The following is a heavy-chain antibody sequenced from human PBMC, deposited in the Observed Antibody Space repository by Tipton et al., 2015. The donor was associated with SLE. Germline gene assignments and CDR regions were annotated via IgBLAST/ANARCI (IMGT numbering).Heavy chain of an antibody. CDR1: DDSISNYY. CDR3: ARALCVDKDLEVPLGIRLRASDI. D-gene: IGHD2-2*02. V-gene: IGHV4-59*01. CDR2: GYYLGST. J-gene: IGHJ3*02. Sequence: TLSLTCTVSDDSISNYYWRWFRQSPGKGLEWIGYGYYLGSTNYNPSLKSRLTISVDTSKNQFSLRLSSVSAADTAMYYCARALCVDKDLEVPLGIRLRASDIWGQGRMVTVSS.